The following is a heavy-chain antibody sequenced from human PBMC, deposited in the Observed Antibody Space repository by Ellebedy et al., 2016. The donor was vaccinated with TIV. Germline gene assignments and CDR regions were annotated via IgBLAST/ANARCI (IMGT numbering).Heavy chain of an antibody. Sequence: PGGSLRLSCATSGLSFSDHFMDWVRQSIGKGLEWVSAFGSGGDSYYPASVKGRFTISRENAKSSVYLQMNSLRVGDTAVYYCVRGGAAPHNRYFDFWGRGTLVTVSS. CDR3: VRGGAAPHNRYFDF. J-gene: IGHJ2*01. D-gene: IGHD1-14*01. CDR1: GLSFSDHF. V-gene: IGHV3-13*01. CDR2: FGSGGDS.